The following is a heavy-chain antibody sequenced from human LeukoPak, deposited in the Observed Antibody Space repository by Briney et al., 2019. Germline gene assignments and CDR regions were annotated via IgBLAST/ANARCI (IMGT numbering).Heavy chain of an antibody. Sequence: GGSLRLSCAASGFTVSSNYMNWVRQAPGKGPEWVSVIYSGGSTYYADSEKGRFTISRDNSKNTLYLQMNSLRAEDTAVYYCARDSTAGGFHFQHWGQGTLVTVSS. CDR3: ARDSTAGGFHFQH. CDR1: GFTVSSNY. CDR2: IYSGGST. V-gene: IGHV3-53*01. J-gene: IGHJ1*01. D-gene: IGHD2-15*01.